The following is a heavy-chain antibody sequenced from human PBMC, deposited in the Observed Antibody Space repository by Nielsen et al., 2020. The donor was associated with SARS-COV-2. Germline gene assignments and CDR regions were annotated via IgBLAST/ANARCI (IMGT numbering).Heavy chain of an antibody. J-gene: IGHJ4*02. Sequence: GGSLRLSCAASGFTFSSCDMHWVRQATGKGLEWVSAIGTAGDTYYPGSVKGRFTISRENAKNSLYLQMNSLRAGDTAVYYCARDRYSYGSGDFGYWGQRTLVTVSS. CDR2: IGTAGDT. CDR3: ARDRYSYGSGDFGY. D-gene: IGHD5-18*01. CDR1: GFTFSSCD. V-gene: IGHV3-13*04.